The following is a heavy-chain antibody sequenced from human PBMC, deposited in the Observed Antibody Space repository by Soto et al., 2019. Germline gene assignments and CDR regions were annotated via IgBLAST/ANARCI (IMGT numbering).Heavy chain of an antibody. D-gene: IGHD4-17*01. V-gene: IGHV3-30-3*01. Sequence: QVQLVASGGGVVQPGRSLRLSCAASGFTFSSYAMHWVRQAPGKGLEWVAVISYDGSNKYYADYVKGRFTISRDNSKNTLYLQMNSLRPEDTAVYYCAREDYGDYVYYFDYWGQGTLVTVSS. J-gene: IGHJ4*02. CDR3: AREDYGDYVYYFDY. CDR2: ISYDGSNK. CDR1: GFTFSSYA.